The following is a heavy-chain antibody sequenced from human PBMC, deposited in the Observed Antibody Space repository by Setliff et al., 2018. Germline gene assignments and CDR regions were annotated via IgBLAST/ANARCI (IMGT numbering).Heavy chain of an antibody. V-gene: IGHV3-7*01. J-gene: IGHJ5*02. D-gene: IGHD1-26*01. CDR2: IKEDGSQW. Sequence: GGSLRLSCAASGFTFSSYGMHWVRQAPGKGLEWVANIKEDGSQWNYVDAVRGRFTVSRDNARNSLYLQMNSLRAEDTAVYYCARSSLVGAISTWFDPWGQGTLVTVSS. CDR1: GFTFSSYG. CDR3: ARSSLVGAISTWFDP.